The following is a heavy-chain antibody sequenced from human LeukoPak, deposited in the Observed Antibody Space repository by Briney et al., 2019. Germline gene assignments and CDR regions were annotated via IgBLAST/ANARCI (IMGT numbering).Heavy chain of an antibody. J-gene: IGHJ4*02. CDR1: GFTFSSYA. Sequence: GGSLRLSCAASGFTFSSYAMYWVRQAPGKGLEWVAVISYDGNNKYYADSVKGRFTISRDDSKNTLSLQMNSLRAEDTAVYYCARGAPERISSSTNYYIDYWGQGTLVTVSS. CDR3: ARGAPERISSSTNYYIDY. V-gene: IGHV3-30-3*01. CDR2: ISYDGNNK. D-gene: IGHD6-6*01.